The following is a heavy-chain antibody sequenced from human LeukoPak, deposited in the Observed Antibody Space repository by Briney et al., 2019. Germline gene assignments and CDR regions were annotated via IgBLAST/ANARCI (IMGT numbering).Heavy chain of an antibody. J-gene: IGHJ4*02. CDR2: LSSGGNT. V-gene: IGHV4-39*07. D-gene: IGHD5-18*01. CDR1: GGSLISRSYY. CDR3: ARSLGHYQSGGYIFVDH. Sequence: SETLSLTCTVSGGSLISRSYYWGWIRQPRGKGLEWIASLSSGGNTYSNPSLESRVSISLDTSKNQFSLTLTSGTAADTAVCYCARSLGHYQSGGYIFVDHWGQGALVTVSS.